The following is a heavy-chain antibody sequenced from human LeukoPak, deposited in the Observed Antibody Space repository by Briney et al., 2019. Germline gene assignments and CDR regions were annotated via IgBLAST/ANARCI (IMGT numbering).Heavy chain of an antibody. D-gene: IGHD3-16*01. CDR3: ARHYGP. CDR2: IYYSGST. V-gene: IGHV4-61*01. CDR1: GASVSSGSYY. J-gene: IGHJ4*02. Sequence: SETLSLTCNVSGASVSSGSYYWSWIRQPPGKELEWIGYIYYSGSTSYNPSLKSRVTISVDTSKNQFSLKLNSVTATDTAVYYCARHYGPWGQGTLVTVSS.